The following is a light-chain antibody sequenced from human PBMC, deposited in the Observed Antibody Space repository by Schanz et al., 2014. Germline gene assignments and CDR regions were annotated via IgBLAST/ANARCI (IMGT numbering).Light chain of an antibody. J-gene: IGLJ2*01. CDR3: QSFDSSLTL. CDR1: SSNIGANYD. Sequence: QSVLTQPPSVSGAPGQRVTISCTGSSSNIGANYDVHWYQQFPGTAPKLLIYGNNNRPSGVPDRFSGSTSGTSASLAITGLQAEDEADYYCQSFDSSLTLFGGGTKLTVL. V-gene: IGLV1-40*01. CDR2: GNN.